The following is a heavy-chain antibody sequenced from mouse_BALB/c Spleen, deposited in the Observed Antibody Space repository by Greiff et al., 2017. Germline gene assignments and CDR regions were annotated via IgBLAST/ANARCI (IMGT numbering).Heavy chain of an antibody. CDR2: IWAGGST. CDR1: GFSLTSYG. CDR3: ALSHYSLYAMDY. Sequence: VKVIESGPGLVAPSQSLSITCTVSGFSLTSYGVHWVRQPPGKGLEWLGVIWAGGSTNYNSALMSRLSISKDNSKSQVFLKMNSLQTDDTAMYYCALSHYSLYAMDYWGQGTSVTVSS. V-gene: IGHV2-9*02. D-gene: IGHD1-1*01. J-gene: IGHJ4*01.